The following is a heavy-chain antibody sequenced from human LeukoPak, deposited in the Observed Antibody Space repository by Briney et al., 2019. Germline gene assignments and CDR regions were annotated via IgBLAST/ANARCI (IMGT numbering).Heavy chain of an antibody. CDR2: ISCSGASA. CDR1: GFTFSSYA. V-gene: IGHV3-23*01. D-gene: IGHD6-19*01. CDR3: ARELRIAVAGTKDY. Sequence: GGSLRLSCAASGFTFSSYAMSWVRQAPGKGLEWVSGISCSGASAYYADSVKGRFTISRDNSKNTLYLQMNSLRAEDTALYYCARELRIAVAGTKDYWGQGTLVTVSS. J-gene: IGHJ4*02.